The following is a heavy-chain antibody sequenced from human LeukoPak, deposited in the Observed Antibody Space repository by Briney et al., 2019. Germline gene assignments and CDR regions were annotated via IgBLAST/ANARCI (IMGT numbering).Heavy chain of an antibody. Sequence: PGGSLRLSCAASGFTFSSYWMSWVRQAPGKGLEWVANIKQDGNEKYYVDSVKGRFTISRDNAKNSLYLQMNSLRAEDTAVYYCARVYSGSSGRALDYWGQGTLVTVSS. V-gene: IGHV3-7*01. CDR3: ARVYSGSSGRALDY. J-gene: IGHJ4*02. CDR1: GFTFSSYW. D-gene: IGHD6-6*01. CDR2: IKQDGNEK.